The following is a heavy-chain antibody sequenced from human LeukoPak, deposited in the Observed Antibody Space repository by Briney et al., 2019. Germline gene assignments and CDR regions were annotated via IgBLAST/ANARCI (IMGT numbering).Heavy chain of an antibody. D-gene: IGHD6-6*01. CDR1: GVSVSSYY. V-gene: IGHV4-59*02. J-gene: IGHJ4*02. CDR3: ARRRVQYSSSSDPYYFDY. Sequence: SETLSLTCTVSGVSVSSYYWTWIRQPPGKGLEWIGYLDYSGSTNYNPSLKSRITISVDTSKNNFSLKLSSVTAADTAVYYCARRRVQYSSSSDPYYFDYWGQGTLVTVSS. CDR2: LDYSGST.